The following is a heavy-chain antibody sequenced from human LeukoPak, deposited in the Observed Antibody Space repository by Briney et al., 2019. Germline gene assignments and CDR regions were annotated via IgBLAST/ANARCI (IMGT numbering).Heavy chain of an antibody. CDR1: GFIFNNYW. J-gene: IGHJ4*02. CDR3: ARDPGFSSFDY. Sequence: GGSLRLSCAASGFIFNNYWMTWVRQTPGKGLEVVANLNRDGSVKNYIDSVRGRFTISRDNADYSLDLQMNSLRAEDTAAYYCARDPGFSSFDYWGQGALVIVSS. CDR2: LNRDGSVK. V-gene: IGHV3-7*01. D-gene: IGHD6-13*01.